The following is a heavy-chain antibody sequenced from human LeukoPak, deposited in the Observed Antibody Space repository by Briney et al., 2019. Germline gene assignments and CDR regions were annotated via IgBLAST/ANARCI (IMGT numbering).Heavy chain of an antibody. V-gene: IGHV4-34*01. D-gene: IGHD3-10*01. CDR2: INHSGST. J-gene: IGHJ6*02. Sequence: PSETLSLTCAVYGGSFSGYYWSWIRQPPGKGLEWIGEINHSGSTNYNPSLKSRVTISVDTSKNQFSLKLSSVTAADTAVYYCARPWFGELLRTDYYYYGMDVWGQGTTVTVSS. CDR3: ARPWFGELLRTDYYYYGMDV. CDR1: GGSFSGYY.